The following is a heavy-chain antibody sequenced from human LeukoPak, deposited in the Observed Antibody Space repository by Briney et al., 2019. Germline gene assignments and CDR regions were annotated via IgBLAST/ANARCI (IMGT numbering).Heavy chain of an antibody. CDR3: ARGRVGQLWLNYYYYYYMDV. V-gene: IGHV1-8*01. D-gene: IGHD5-18*01. CDR2: MNPNSGNT. J-gene: IGHJ6*03. Sequence: ASVKVSCKASGFTLTIYDINWVRQATGQGLEWMGWMNPNSGNTGSAQKFQGRVTMTRNTSMSTAYMELSSLGSDDTAVYYCARGRVGQLWLNYYYYYYMDVWGKGTTVTVSS. CDR1: GFTLTIYD.